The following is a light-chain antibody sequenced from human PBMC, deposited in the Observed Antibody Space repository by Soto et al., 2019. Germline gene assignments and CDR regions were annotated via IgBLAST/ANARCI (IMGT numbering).Light chain of an antibody. Sequence: DIQMTQSPSTLSASVGDRVTITCRASQTINRWLDWYQQKPGEVPTLLIYKASVLESGVPSRFSGSGSGTEFTLTVSRLQPEDVATYYCQHWSFGQGTKVEI. CDR1: QTINRW. V-gene: IGKV1-5*03. CDR2: KAS. CDR3: QHWS. J-gene: IGKJ1*01.